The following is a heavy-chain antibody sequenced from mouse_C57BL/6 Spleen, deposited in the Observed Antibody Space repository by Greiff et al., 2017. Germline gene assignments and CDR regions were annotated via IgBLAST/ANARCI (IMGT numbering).Heavy chain of an antibody. D-gene: IGHD2-2*01. J-gene: IGHJ2*01. CDR2: IYPRDGST. CDR3: ARDRRGHYYGYGHFDY. CDR1: GYTFTSYD. V-gene: IGHV1-85*01. Sequence: QVQLQQSGPELVKPGASVKLSCKASGYTFTSYDINWVKQRPGQGLEWIGWIYPRDGSTKYNEKFKGKATLTVDTSSSTAYMELHSLTSEDSAVYFCARDRRGHYYGYGHFDYWGQGTTLTVSS.